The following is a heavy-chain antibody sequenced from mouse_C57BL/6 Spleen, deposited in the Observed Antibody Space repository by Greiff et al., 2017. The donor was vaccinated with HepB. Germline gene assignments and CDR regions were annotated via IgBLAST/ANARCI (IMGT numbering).Heavy chain of an antibody. CDR2: ISSGGDYI. CDR1: GFTFSSYA. J-gene: IGHJ4*01. Sequence: EVKVVESGEGLVKPGGSLKLSCAASGFTFSSYAMSWVRQTPEKRLEWVAYISSGGDYIYYADTVKGRFTISRDNARNTLYLQMSSLKSEDTAMYYCTSSSTMVTTDAMDYWGQGTSVTVSS. V-gene: IGHV5-9-1*02. D-gene: IGHD2-2*01. CDR3: TSSSTMVTTDAMDY.